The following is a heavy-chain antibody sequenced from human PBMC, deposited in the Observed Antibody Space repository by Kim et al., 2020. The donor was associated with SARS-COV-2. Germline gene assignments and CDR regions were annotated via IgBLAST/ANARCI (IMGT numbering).Heavy chain of an antibody. D-gene: IGHD6-19*01. J-gene: IGHJ4*02. V-gene: IGHV1-2*02. CDR3: ARGRVSAVAGDFDY. Sequence: ASVKVSCKASGYTFTGYYMHWVRQAPGQGLEWMGWINPNSGGTNYAQKFQGRVTMTRDTSISTAYMELSRLRSDDTAVYYCARGRVSAVAGDFDYWGQGTLVTVSS. CDR1: GYTFTGYY. CDR2: INPNSGGT.